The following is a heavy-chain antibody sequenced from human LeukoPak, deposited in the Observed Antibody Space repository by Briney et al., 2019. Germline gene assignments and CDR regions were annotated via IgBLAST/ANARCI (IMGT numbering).Heavy chain of an antibody. CDR2: INTDGTVT. J-gene: IGHJ4*02. D-gene: IGHD6-19*01. CDR1: GFTFSKYW. Sequence: GGALRLSCAASGFTFSKYWMLWVRQAPGKGLESVSRINTDGTVTTYADSVKGRFTVSRDNADNTMFLQMNSVRDEDTAVYYCATKQWLAPPPDSWGQGTRVTVSS. CDR3: ATKQWLAPPPDS. V-gene: IGHV3-74*01.